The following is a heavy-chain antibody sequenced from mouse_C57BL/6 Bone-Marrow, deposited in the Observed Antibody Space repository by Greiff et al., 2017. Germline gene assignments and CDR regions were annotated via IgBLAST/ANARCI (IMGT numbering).Heavy chain of an antibody. D-gene: IGHD2-3*01. V-gene: IGHV5-17*01. Sequence: EVHLLESGGGLVKPGGSLKLSCAASGFTFSDYGMHWVRQAPEKGLEWVAYISSGSSTIYYADTVKGRFTISRDNAKNTLFLQMTSLRSEDTAMYYCARWLLFYAMDYWGQGTSVTVSS. CDR3: ARWLLFYAMDY. CDR2: ISSGSSTI. J-gene: IGHJ4*01. CDR1: GFTFSDYG.